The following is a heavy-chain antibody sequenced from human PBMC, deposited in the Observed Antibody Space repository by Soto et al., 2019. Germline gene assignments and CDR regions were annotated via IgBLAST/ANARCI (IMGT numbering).Heavy chain of an antibody. CDR3: ARGIIVGGWYPYYFDY. Sequence: ASVKVSCKASGYTFITYAMHWVRQAPGQRLEWMGWINAGNGNTKYSQKFQGRVSITRDTSASTAYMELSSLRSEDTAVYYCARGIIVGGWYPYYFDYWGQGTLVTVSS. CDR1: GYTFITYA. J-gene: IGHJ4*02. V-gene: IGHV1-3*01. D-gene: IGHD6-19*01. CDR2: INAGNGNT.